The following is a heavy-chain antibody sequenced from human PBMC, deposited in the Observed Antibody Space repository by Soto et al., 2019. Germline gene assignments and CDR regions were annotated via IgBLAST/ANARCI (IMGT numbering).Heavy chain of an antibody. CDR2: ISTSGTSI. D-gene: IGHD3-22*01. V-gene: IGHV3-48*01. Sequence: QPGGSLRLSCAASGFIFSSYSVNWVRQAPGKGLEWISYISTSGTSIDYADSVKGRFAISRDNAKESLYLQMNSLRAEDTAMYYCVRDDRWAFDYWGQGILVTVSS. CDR3: VRDDRWAFDY. J-gene: IGHJ4*02. CDR1: GFIFSSYS.